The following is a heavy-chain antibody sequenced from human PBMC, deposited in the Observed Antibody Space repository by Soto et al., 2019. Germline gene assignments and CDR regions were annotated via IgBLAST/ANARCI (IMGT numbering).Heavy chain of an antibody. J-gene: IGHJ5*02. CDR3: AREVVETSSLWLGP. Sequence: VQLVQSGAEVKKPGASVKVSCKASGYTFTNNDINWVRQAPGQGLEWIGWMNTNTNTTDSAEVFEGRVSLTWDTSISTEYMQLNRLKIEDAAVYYCAREVVETSSLWLGPWWQGTLVTVSS. V-gene: IGHV1-8*01. CDR2: MNTNTNTT. CDR1: GYTFTNND. D-gene: IGHD3-16*02.